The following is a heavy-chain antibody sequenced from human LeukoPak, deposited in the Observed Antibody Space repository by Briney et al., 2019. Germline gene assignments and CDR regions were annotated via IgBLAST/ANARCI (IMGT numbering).Heavy chain of an antibody. CDR3: ARVAERYSGWYSDLDY. D-gene: IGHD6-19*01. Sequence: GGSLRLSCAASGFTFSSYGMHWVRQAPGKGLEWVAVISYDGSNKYYADSVKGRFTISRDNSKNTLYLQMNSLRAEDTAVYYCARVAERYSGWYSDLDYWGQGTLVTVSS. J-gene: IGHJ4*02. CDR1: GFTFSSYG. CDR2: ISYDGSNK. V-gene: IGHV3-30*03.